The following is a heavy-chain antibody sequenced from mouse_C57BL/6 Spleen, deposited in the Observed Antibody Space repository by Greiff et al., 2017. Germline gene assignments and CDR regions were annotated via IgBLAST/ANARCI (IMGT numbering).Heavy chain of an antibody. CDR2: INPNNGGT. Sequence: EVQLQQSGPELVTPGASVKMSCKASGYTFTDYNMHWVKQSHGKSLEWIGYINPNNGGTSYNHKFTGKATLTVNKSSRTAYMELRSLTSADSAVYYCARAGGYWYFEVWGTGTTGTVSS. J-gene: IGHJ1*03. CDR3: ARAGGYWYFEV. V-gene: IGHV1-22*01. CDR1: GYTFTDYN.